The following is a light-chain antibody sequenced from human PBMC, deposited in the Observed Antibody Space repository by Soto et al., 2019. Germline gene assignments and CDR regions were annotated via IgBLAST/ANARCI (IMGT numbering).Light chain of an antibody. Sequence: QSVLTQSPSASGTPGQRVTISCSGSSSNIGSNIVNWYQQLPGTAPKLLIYTNNQLPSGVPDRFSGSKSGTSASLAISGLQSEDEADYYCAAWDDSLSGLIFGGGTKLTVL. CDR3: AAWDDSLSGLI. CDR1: SSNIGSNI. CDR2: TNN. J-gene: IGLJ2*01. V-gene: IGLV1-44*01.